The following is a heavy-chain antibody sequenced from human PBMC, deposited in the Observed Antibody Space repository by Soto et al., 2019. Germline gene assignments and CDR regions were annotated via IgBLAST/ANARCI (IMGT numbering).Heavy chain of an antibody. V-gene: IGHV3-11*01. CDR1: AFKFSDYY. D-gene: IGHD2-15*01. J-gene: IGHJ4*02. CDR3: ARAPDCGEGSCYRHFDL. CDR2: ISGSGDVI. Sequence: QVQLVESGGGLVKPGGSLRLSCAASAFKFSDYYMSWVRQAPGKGLEWVSYISGSGDVIYYADSVKGRFTISRDNDKKCLHLQMDTLRAEDTALYCCARAPDCGEGSCYRHFDLWGQGTRVAVSS.